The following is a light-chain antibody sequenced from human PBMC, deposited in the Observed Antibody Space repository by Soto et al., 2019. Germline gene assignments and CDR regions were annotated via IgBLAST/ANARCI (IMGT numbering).Light chain of an antibody. V-gene: IGKV1-39*01. CDR2: AVT. CDR3: QQSYSNPRT. Sequence: DIQMTQSPSSLSASVGDRVNITCRASQSVSRYLNWYQQKAGKAPKLLIYAVTLLESGVPSRFSGSGSGTEFTLTISSLQPEDFAVYYCQQSYSNPRTFGQGTKVEIK. CDR1: QSVSRY. J-gene: IGKJ1*01.